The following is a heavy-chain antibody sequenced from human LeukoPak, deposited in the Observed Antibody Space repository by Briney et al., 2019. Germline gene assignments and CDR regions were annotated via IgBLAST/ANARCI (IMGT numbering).Heavy chain of an antibody. V-gene: IGHV3-66*01. CDR2: IYSGGST. Sequence: GGSLRLSCAASGFTVSSNYMSWVRQAPGKGLEWVSVIYSGGSTYYADSVKGRFTISRDNSKNMLYLQMNSLRAEDTAVYYCAGEYYYDSSGSPYWGQGTLVTVSS. J-gene: IGHJ4*02. CDR1: GFTVSSNY. CDR3: AGEYYYDSSGSPY. D-gene: IGHD3-22*01.